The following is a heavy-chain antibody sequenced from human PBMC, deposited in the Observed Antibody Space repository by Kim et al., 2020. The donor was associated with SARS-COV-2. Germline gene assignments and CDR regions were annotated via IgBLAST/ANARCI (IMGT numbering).Heavy chain of an antibody. CDR3: AKARLRFLEWLLYYFDY. V-gene: IGHV3-23*01. J-gene: IGHJ4*02. Sequence: VKGRFTISRDNSKNTLYLQMNSLRAEDTAVYYCAKARLRFLEWLLYYFDYWGQGTLVTVSS. D-gene: IGHD3-3*01.